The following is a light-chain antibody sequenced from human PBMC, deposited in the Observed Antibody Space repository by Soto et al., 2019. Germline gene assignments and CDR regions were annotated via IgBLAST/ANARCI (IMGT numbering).Light chain of an antibody. V-gene: IGLV4-69*01. CDR3: QTWGTGFQV. J-gene: IGLJ2*01. Sequence: QSVLTQSPSASASLGASAKLTCTLSGGHSSYAIAWHQKQPGKGPRYLMDLNNDGSHSKGDGIPDRFSGSSSGAERYLIISSLQSEDEADYYCQTWGTGFQVFGGGTKLTVL. CDR1: GGHSSYA. CDR2: LNNDGSH.